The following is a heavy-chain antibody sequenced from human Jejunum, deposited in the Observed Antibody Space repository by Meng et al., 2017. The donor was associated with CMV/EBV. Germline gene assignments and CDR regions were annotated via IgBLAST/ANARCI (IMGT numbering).Heavy chain of an antibody. D-gene: IGHD7-27*01. CDR1: CGTVSNGSYY. Sequence: CPVSCGTVSNGSYYWSWIRQPPGRGLEWIAYIYYSGSTNYNPSLKSRVTISVDTSKNQFSLKLSSVTAADTAVYYCAREFLTGEIDYWGQGTLVTVSS. J-gene: IGHJ4*02. CDR3: AREFLTGEIDY. V-gene: IGHV4-61*01. CDR2: IYYSGST.